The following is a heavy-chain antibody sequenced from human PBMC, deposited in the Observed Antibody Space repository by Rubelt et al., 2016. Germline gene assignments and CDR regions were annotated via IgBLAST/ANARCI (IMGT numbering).Heavy chain of an antibody. CDR2: ISSSGSTI. Sequence: PGGSLRLSCAASGFIFTNYAMSWVRQAPGKGLEWVSYISSSGSTIYYADSVKGRFTISRDNAKNTLYLQMDSLRADDTAVYYCVRGRHSSSWSEWWGQGTLVTVSS. CDR3: VRGRHSSSWSEW. D-gene: IGHD6-13*01. J-gene: IGHJ4*02. CDR1: GFIFTNYA. V-gene: IGHV3-48*04.